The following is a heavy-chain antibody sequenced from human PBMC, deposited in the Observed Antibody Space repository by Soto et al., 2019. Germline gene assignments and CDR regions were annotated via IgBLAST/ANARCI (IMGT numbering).Heavy chain of an antibody. CDR3: ARSITGTNFDY. V-gene: IGHV4-30-2*01. CDR1: GGSISSGGYS. D-gene: IGHD1-7*01. CDR2: IYHSGST. Sequence: SETLSLTCAVSGGSISSGGYSWSWIRQPPGKGLEWIGYIYHSGSTYYNPSLKSRVTISVDRSKNQFSLKMSSVTAADTAVYYCARSITGTNFDYWGQGTLVTVSS. J-gene: IGHJ4*02.